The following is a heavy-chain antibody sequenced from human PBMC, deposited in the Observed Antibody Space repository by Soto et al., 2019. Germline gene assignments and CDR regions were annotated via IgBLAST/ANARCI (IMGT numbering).Heavy chain of an antibody. D-gene: IGHD4-17*01. J-gene: IGHJ4*02. Sequence: EVQLLESGGGLVQPGGSLRLSCAASGFTFSNYARNWVRQAPGKGLEWVSAIRDGGGSTYYTDSVKGRFTISRDNSKNTLYLVMNTLRAEDTALYYCAKQRGVTTGASDSWGQGTLVTVSS. V-gene: IGHV3-23*01. CDR2: IRDGGGST. CDR3: AKQRGVTTGASDS. CDR1: GFTFSNYA.